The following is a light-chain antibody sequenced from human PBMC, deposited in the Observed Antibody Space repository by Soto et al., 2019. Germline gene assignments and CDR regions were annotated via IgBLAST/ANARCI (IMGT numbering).Light chain of an antibody. CDR2: GNT. V-gene: IGLV1-40*01. CDR3: QSYDRSLTGWV. CDR1: SSNIGAGYD. Sequence: QPVLTQPPSVSGAPGQRVTISCTGSSSNIGAGYDVHWYQHLPGTAPKLLIYGNTNRPSGVPDRFSGSRSGTSASLAITGLQAEDEADYYCQSYDRSLTGWVFGGGTKLTVL. J-gene: IGLJ3*02.